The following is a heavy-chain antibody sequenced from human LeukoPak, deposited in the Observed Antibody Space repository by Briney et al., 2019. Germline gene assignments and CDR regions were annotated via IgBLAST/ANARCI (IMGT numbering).Heavy chain of an antibody. Sequence: GASVKVSCKASGYTFTSYDINWVRQATGQGLEWMGWMNPTNGDTGYAQKFQGRVTMTRDTSITTAYMELSSLRSEDTAVYFCARGFERDYYDASGYYSVDWGQGTLVTVSS. CDR2: MNPTNGDT. V-gene: IGHV1-8*01. CDR1: GYTFTSYD. J-gene: IGHJ4*02. CDR3: ARGFERDYYDASGYYSVD. D-gene: IGHD3-22*01.